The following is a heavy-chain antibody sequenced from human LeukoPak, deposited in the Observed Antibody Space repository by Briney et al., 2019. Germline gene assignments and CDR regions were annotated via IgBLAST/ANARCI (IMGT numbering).Heavy chain of an antibody. V-gene: IGHV1-2*02. J-gene: IGHJ4*02. Sequence: ASVKVSCTASGYTFTGYYMHWVRQAPGQGLEWMGWINPNSGGTNYAQKFQGRVTMTRDTSISTAYMELSRLRSDDTAVYYCARGRYDILTLGDYWGQGTLVTASS. D-gene: IGHD3-9*01. CDR1: GYTFTGYY. CDR2: INPNSGGT. CDR3: ARGRYDILTLGDY.